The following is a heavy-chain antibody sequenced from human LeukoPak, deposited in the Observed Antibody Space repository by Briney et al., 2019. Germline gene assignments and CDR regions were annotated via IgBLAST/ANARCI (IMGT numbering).Heavy chain of an antibody. V-gene: IGHV3-9*03. J-gene: IGHJ4*02. D-gene: IGHD1-7*01. CDR2: ISWNSGGI. Sequence: GRTLRLSCAASGFTFDDYAMHWVWQAPGEGQERVSGISWNSGGIGYADYVKGRFTISRDNAKSSLYLQMKSLRAEDMALYYCAKDIGADWNYAMYYFDYWGQGTLVTVSS. CDR1: GFTFDDYA. CDR3: AKDIGADWNYAMYYFDY.